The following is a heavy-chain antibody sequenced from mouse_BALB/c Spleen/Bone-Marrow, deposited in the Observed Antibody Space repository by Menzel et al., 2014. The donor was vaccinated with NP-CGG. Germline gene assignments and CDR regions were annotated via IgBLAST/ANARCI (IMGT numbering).Heavy chain of an antibody. J-gene: IGHJ1*01. CDR1: GYSITSGCY. V-gene: IGHV3-6*02. CDR2: VTYDGSN. CDR3: ARGSGTYFDV. D-gene: IGHD4-1*01. Sequence: EVQLQESGPGLVKPSQSLSLTCSVTGYSITSGCYWNWIRQFPGSKLEWMGYVTYDGSNNYNPSLKNRSSITRDTSKNQFFLKLNSVTTEDTATYYCARGSGTYFDVWGAGTTVTVSS.